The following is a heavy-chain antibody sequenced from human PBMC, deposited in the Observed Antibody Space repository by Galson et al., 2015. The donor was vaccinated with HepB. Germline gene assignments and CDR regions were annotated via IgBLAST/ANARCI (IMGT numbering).Heavy chain of an antibody. CDR2: ISNDGRNK. V-gene: IGHV3-30*18. J-gene: IGHJ3*02. D-gene: IGHD3-16*02. Sequence: SLRLSCAVSGFTFSRVGMNWVRQAPGRGLEWVAVISNDGRNKDYADSVKGRFTISRDNSKNTLYLQMNGLKVEDTAMYYCAKLGGLGFGHLSGAFDILGQVTTVAVSA. CDR1: GFTFSRVG. CDR3: AKLGGLGFGHLSGAFDI.